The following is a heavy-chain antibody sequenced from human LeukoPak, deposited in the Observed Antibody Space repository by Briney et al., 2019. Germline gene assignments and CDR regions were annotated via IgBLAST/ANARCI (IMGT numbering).Heavy chain of an antibody. CDR2: MSYDGSTT. D-gene: IGHD6-13*01. Sequence: GTSLRLSCAASGFTFSSYAMHGVRQTPGRGLEWVAAMSYDGSTTYYADSVKGRFTVSRDSSNNTLFLQMNSLRAKDTAVYYCARVLHQQLVRLPFDYWGQGNLVTVSS. V-gene: IGHV3-30*04. J-gene: IGHJ4*02. CDR1: GFTFSSYA. CDR3: ARVLHQQLVRLPFDY.